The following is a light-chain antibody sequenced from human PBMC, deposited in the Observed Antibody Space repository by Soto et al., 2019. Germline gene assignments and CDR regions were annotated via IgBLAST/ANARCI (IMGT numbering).Light chain of an antibody. CDR1: QSVSSN. CDR2: GAS. CDR3: QQYNNWPFT. J-gene: IGKJ4*01. Sequence: VLTQSPGTLSLSPGERASLSCRASQSVSSNLAWYQQKPGQAPRLLIYGASTRATGIPARFSGSGSGTEFTLTISSLQSEDFAVYYCQQYNNWPFTFGGGTKVDIK. V-gene: IGKV3D-15*01.